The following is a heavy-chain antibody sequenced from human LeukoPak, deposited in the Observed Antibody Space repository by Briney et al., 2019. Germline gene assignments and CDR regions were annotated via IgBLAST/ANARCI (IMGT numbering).Heavy chain of an antibody. CDR1: GFTFSSYA. V-gene: IGHV3-23*01. Sequence: PGGSLRLSCAASGFTFSSYAMSWVRQAPGKGLEWVSAISGSGGSTYYADSVKGRFTISRDNSKNTLYLQMNSLRAEDTAVYYCARVIGYGGTSGFQHWGQGTLVTVSS. CDR3: ARVIGYGGTSGFQH. D-gene: IGHD4-23*01. J-gene: IGHJ1*01. CDR2: ISGSGGST.